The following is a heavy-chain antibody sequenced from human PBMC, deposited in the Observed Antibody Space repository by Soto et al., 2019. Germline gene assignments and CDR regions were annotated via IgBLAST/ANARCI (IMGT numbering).Heavy chain of an antibody. CDR3: ARGNFLSPTPNYGSGSPPDY. J-gene: IGHJ4*02. D-gene: IGHD3-10*01. Sequence: QVQLVQSGAEVKKPGASVKVSCKASGYTFTSYDINWVRQATGQGLEWMGWMNPNSGNTGYAQKFQGRVTMTRNTSISTAYMELSSLRSEDTAVYYCARGNFLSPTPNYGSGSPPDYWGQGTLVTVSS. V-gene: IGHV1-8*01. CDR1: GYTFTSYD. CDR2: MNPNSGNT.